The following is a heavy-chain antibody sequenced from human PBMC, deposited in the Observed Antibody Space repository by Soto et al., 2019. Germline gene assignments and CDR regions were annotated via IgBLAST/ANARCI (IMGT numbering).Heavy chain of an antibody. Sequence: SETLSLTCTVSGCSISSYYWSWIRQPPGKGPEWIGYIYYSGSTNYNPSLKSRVTISVDTSKNQFSLKLSSVTAADTAVYYCARKNKRNWFDPWGQGTLVTVS. J-gene: IGHJ5*02. V-gene: IGHV4-59*01. CDR1: GCSISSYY. CDR2: IYYSGST. CDR3: ARKNKRNWFDP.